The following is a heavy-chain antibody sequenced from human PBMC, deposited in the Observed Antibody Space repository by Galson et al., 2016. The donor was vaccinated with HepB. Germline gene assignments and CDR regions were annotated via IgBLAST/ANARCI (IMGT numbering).Heavy chain of an antibody. CDR2: VFYTGTT. V-gene: IGHV4-59*01. CDR1: GDSIRNYY. CDR3: ARYAYRSSHLDL. Sequence: ETLSLTCTVSGDSIRNYYWSWLRPPPGKGLEWIAYVFYTGTTNYNPSLRSRVTASVDTSKNQFSLHLRSVTAADTAIYYCARYAYRSSHLDLWGRGTLVTVSS. J-gene: IGHJ2*01. D-gene: IGHD6-6*01.